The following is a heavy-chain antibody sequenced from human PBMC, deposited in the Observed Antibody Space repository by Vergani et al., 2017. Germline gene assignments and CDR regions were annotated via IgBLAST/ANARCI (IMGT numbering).Heavy chain of an antibody. J-gene: IGHJ4*02. CDR1: GFTFSSYG. D-gene: IGHD4-17*01. CDR2: IWYDGSNK. Sequence: QVQLVESGGGVVQHGRSLRLSCAASGFTFSSYGMHWVRQAPGKGLEWVAVIWYDGSNKYYADSVKGRFTISRDKSKNTLYHQMNSLRAEDTAVYYCARDVGDYGRMVYWGQGTLVTVSS. V-gene: IGHV3-33*01. CDR3: ARDVGDYGRMVY.